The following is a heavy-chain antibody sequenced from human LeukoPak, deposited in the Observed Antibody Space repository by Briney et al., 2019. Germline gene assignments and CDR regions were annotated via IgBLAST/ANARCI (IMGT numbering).Heavy chain of an antibody. V-gene: IGHV3-23*01. CDR2: ISGSGGST. Sequence: PGGSLRLSCAASGFTFSSYAMSWVRQAPGKGLEWVSAISGSGGSTYYADSVKGRFTTSRDNSKNTLYLQMNSLRAEDTAVYYCARDPPYYYDSSGWRYFDYWGQGTLVTVSS. D-gene: IGHD3-22*01. CDR3: ARDPPYYYDSSGWRYFDY. CDR1: GFTFSSYA. J-gene: IGHJ4*02.